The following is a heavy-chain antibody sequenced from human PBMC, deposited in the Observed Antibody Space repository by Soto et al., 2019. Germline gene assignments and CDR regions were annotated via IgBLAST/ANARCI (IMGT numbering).Heavy chain of an antibody. V-gene: IGHV4-4*07. D-gene: IGHD1-7*01. CDR3: ARETGENWTYEAH. CDR1: GAYISDFS. CDR2: ITINGNT. J-gene: IGHJ1*01. Sequence: VSGAYISDFSWSWIRQPAGTGLEWIGRITINGNTQKNPSFKSRVTMSIDTSRNHFSLNLQSATAADTAIYYCARETGENWTYEAHWGPGTLVTVSS.